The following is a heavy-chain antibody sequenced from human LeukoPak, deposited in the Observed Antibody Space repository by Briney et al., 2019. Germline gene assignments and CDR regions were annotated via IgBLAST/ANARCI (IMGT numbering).Heavy chain of an antibody. D-gene: IGHD3-22*01. J-gene: IGHJ4*02. CDR3: AREGAGDYYDSSGYLPFDY. CDR1: GFTFSRYA. Sequence: GGSLRLSCAASGFTFSRYAMHWVRQAPGKGLEWVAVISYDGSNKYYADSVKGRFTISRDNSKNTLYLQMNSLRAEDTAVYYCAREGAGDYYDSSGYLPFDYWGQGTLVTVSS. CDR2: ISYDGSNK. V-gene: IGHV3-30*04.